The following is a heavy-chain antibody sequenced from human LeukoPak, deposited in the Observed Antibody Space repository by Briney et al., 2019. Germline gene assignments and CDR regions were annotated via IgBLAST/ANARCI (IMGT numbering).Heavy chain of an antibody. V-gene: IGHV1-69*04. J-gene: IGHJ4*02. CDR1: GGTFSSYA. D-gene: IGHD4-17*01. CDR2: IIPILGIA. Sequence: SVKVSCKASGGTFSSYAISWVRQAPGQGLEWMGRIIPILGIANYAQKFQGRVTITADKSTSTACMELSSLRSEDTAVYYCARDDYGDSGYWGQGTLVTVSS. CDR3: ARDDYGDSGY.